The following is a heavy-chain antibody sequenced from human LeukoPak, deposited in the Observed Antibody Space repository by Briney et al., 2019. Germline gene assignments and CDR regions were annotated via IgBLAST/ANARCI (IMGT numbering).Heavy chain of an antibody. CDR3: ARVFELGMNAVDI. J-gene: IGHJ3*02. Sequence: SETLSLTCTISGGSITNRNWWSWVRQPPGKGLEWIGEIYHTGITKYSPSLKSRVTISVDKSKNQFSLNVTSVTAADTAIYYCARVFELGMNAVDIWGQGTMVTVSS. CDR2: IYHTGIT. D-gene: IGHD7-27*01. CDR1: GGSITNRNW. V-gene: IGHV4-4*02.